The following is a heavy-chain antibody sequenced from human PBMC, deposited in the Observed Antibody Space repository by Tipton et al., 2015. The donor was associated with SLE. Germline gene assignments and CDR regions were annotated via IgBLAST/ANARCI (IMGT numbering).Heavy chain of an antibody. J-gene: IGHJ4*02. V-gene: IGHV1-69*06. D-gene: IGHD3-10*01. CDR3: ASLYYYGSGTYFDY. CDR2: IIPIFGTA. CDR1: GYTFTSYG. Sequence: QLVRSGAEVRKPGASVKVSCKASGYTFTSYGISWVRQAPGQGLEWMGGIIPIFGTANYAQKFQGRVTITADKSTSTAYMELSSLRSEDTAVYYCASLYYYGSGTYFDYWGQGTLVTVSS.